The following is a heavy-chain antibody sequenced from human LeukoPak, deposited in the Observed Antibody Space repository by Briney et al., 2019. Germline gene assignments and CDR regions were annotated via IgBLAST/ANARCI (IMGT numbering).Heavy chain of an antibody. CDR3: ARYHSGYVYYYDD. CDR1: GFTFSIYA. CDR2: IKAGDDST. J-gene: IGHJ4*02. V-gene: IGHV3-23*01. D-gene: IGHD3-22*01. Sequence: PGGSLRLSCAASGFTFSIYAMGWVRQAPGKGLEWVAAIKAGDDSTFYADSVKGRFSISRDNSQNTLYLQMNGLRVEDTAVYYCARYHSGYVYYYDDWGQGTLVTVSS.